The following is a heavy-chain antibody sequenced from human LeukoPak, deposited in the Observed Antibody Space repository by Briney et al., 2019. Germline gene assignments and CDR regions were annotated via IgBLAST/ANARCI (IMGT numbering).Heavy chain of an antibody. D-gene: IGHD6-13*01. V-gene: IGHV5-51*01. J-gene: IGHJ3*02. Sequence: GESLKISCKGSGYSFTNYWIGWVRQMPGKGLEWMGIIYPGDSDTRYSPSFQGQVTISADKSISTAYLQWSSLKASDTAIYYCARQRSSWSKDAFDIWGRGTMVTVSS. CDR2: IYPGDSDT. CDR3: ARQRSSWSKDAFDI. CDR1: GYSFTNYW.